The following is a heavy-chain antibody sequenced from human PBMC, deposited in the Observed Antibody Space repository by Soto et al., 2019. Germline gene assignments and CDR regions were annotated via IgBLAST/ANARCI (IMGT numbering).Heavy chain of an antibody. CDR1: GFTFSTYT. J-gene: IGHJ4*02. Sequence: GGSLRLSCAAFGFTFSTYTMTWVRQAPGKGLEWVSAISGSGGYTYYADSVKGRFTISRDNSKNTLYLQMNSLRAEDTAVYYCAKVYDSSAYYYYFDYWGQGTLVTVSS. CDR2: ISGSGGYT. D-gene: IGHD3-22*01. V-gene: IGHV3-23*01. CDR3: AKVYDSSAYYYYFDY.